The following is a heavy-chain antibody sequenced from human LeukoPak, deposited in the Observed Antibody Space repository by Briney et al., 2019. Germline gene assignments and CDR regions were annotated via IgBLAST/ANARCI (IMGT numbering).Heavy chain of an antibody. D-gene: IGHD6-13*01. Sequence: GGSLTLSCSASGLTFSSYGVSWVRQARGMGLEWVSAISGGGASSFYADSVECRFTISRENSKNTLYLQMNRLRADGTAVYYCAKDRSSSWSFLFVPWGQGTLVTVSS. CDR1: GLTFSSYG. V-gene: IGHV3-23*01. CDR3: AKDRSSSWSFLFVP. J-gene: IGHJ5*02. CDR2: ISGGGASS.